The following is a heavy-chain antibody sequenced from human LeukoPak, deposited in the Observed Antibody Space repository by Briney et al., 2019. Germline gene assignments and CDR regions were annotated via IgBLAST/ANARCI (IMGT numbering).Heavy chain of an antibody. J-gene: IGHJ6*02. Sequence: SETLSLTCTVSGGSISSYYWSWIRQPPGKGLEWIGYIYYSGSTNYNPSLKSRVTISVDTFKNQFSLKQSSVSAADTAVYYCARCPIREGLRDYGMDVCGQGTTVTVSS. D-gene: IGHD5-24*01. V-gene: IGHV4-59*08. CDR2: IYYSGST. CDR1: GGSISSYY. CDR3: ARCPIREGLRDYGMDV.